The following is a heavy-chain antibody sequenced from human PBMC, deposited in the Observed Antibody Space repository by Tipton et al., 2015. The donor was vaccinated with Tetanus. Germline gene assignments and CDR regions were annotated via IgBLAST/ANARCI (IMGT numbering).Heavy chain of an antibody. CDR2: IISSGGTT. D-gene: IGHD4-17*01. CDR3: ARLYGDYFHAMGY. J-gene: IGHJ4*02. CDR1: GFTFSSYP. V-gene: IGHV3-23*01. Sequence: SLRLSCEASGFTFSSYPMAWVRQAPGKGLGWVARIISSGGTTNYADSVKGRFTISRDNSKNTLYLQMTSLRAEDTAVYYCARLYGDYFHAMGYWGQGTLVTVSS.